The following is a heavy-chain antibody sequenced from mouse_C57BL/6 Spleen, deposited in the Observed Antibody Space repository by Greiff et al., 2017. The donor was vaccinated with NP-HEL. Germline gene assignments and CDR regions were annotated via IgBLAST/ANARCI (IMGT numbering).Heavy chain of an antibody. J-gene: IGHJ3*01. CDR3: ASYYGSSPRFAY. CDR1: GYTFTSYW. CDR2: IHPNSGST. Sequence: QVQLQQPGAELVKPGASVKLSCKASGYTFTSYWMHWVKQRPGQGLEWIGMIHPNSGSTNYNEKFKSKATLTVDKSSSTAYMQLSSLTSEDSAVYYCASYYGSSPRFAYWGQGTLVTVSA. D-gene: IGHD1-1*01. V-gene: IGHV1-64*01.